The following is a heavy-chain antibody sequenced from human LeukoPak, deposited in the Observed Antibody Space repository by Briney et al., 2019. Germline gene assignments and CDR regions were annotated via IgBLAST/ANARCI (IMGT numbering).Heavy chain of an antibody. CDR3: ARATRVTGVSLPGY. CDR1: GYTFTGYY. J-gene: IGHJ4*02. CDR2: INPNSGGT. D-gene: IGHD7-27*01. Sequence: PEASVKVSCKASGYTFTGYYMHWVRQAPGQGPEWMGRINPNSGGTNYAQKFQGRVTMTRDTSISTAYMELSRLRSDDTAVYYCARATRVTGVSLPGYWGQGTLVTVSS. V-gene: IGHV1-2*06.